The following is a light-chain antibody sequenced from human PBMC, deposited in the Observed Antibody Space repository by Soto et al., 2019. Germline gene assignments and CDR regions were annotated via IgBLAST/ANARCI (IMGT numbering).Light chain of an antibody. CDR3: DSYTLGNPVV. CDR2: EVN. V-gene: IGLV2-14*01. CDR1: SNDIGDYNY. J-gene: IGLJ2*01. Sequence: QSALTQPASVSGSPGQSITISCTGTSNDIGDYNYVSWYQHHPGKAPKLVIFEVNNRPSGVSNRFSGSKSGNTASLTSSRLQVEDEDYYYCDSYTLGNPVVFGAGTKVTVL.